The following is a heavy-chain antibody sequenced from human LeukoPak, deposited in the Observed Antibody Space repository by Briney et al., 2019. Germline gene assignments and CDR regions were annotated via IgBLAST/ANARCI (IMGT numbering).Heavy chain of an antibody. CDR1: GGSISSSTYY. Sequence: SETLSLTCTVSGGSISSSTYYWGWIRQPPGKGLEWIGTIYYSGSTYYNPSLKSRVTISVDTSKNQISLKLSSVTAADTAVYYCARRMGRRFGERYYYYHYMDVWGKGTTVTISS. D-gene: IGHD3-10*01. CDR2: IYYSGST. V-gene: IGHV4-39*07. J-gene: IGHJ6*03. CDR3: ARRMGRRFGERYYYYHYMDV.